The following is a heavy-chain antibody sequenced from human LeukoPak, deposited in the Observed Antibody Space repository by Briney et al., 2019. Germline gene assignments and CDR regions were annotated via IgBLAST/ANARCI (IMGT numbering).Heavy chain of an antibody. J-gene: IGHJ4*02. CDR2: LSFDGSSE. D-gene: IGHD6-19*01. V-gene: IGHV3-30*18. Sequence: GGSLRLSCAASGFAFSTYGIHWVRQAPGKGLEWVVVLSFDGSSEYYADSVKGRFTVSRDNSKNTLYLQMNSLRDEDTAVYYCAKGSGSSGWNDLLGVVDYWGQGTLVTVSS. CDR1: GFAFSTYG. CDR3: AKGSGSSGWNDLLGVVDY.